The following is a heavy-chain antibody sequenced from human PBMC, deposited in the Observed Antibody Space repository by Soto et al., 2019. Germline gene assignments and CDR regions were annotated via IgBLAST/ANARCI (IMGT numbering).Heavy chain of an antibody. Sequence: PSETLSLTCTVSGGSISSHYWSWIRQPPGKGLEWIGYIYYSGSTNHNPSLKSRVTISIDTSKKQFSLKLGSVTAADTAVYYCARVGGSYSTFDIWGQGTMVTVSS. D-gene: IGHD2-21*01. CDR1: GGSISSHY. V-gene: IGHV4-59*11. J-gene: IGHJ3*02. CDR2: IYYSGST. CDR3: ARVGGSYSTFDI.